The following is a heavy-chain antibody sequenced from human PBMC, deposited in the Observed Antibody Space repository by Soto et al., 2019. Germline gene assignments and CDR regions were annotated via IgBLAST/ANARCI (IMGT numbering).Heavy chain of an antibody. Sequence: QVQLVQAGAEVKTPGSSVKISCKASGGSVGNYIITWVRQAPGQGLEWMGGIIPTLGTANYPQKCQGRVTLTTDTSTRTAYMELSRLRTEDTALFFCGRAVARRDDYDGRDGWGQGNTVNVSS. V-gene: IGHV1-69*06. J-gene: IGHJ6*02. CDR3: GRAVARRDDYDGRDG. CDR1: GGSVGNYI. D-gene: IGHD3-10*01. CDR2: IIPTLGTA.